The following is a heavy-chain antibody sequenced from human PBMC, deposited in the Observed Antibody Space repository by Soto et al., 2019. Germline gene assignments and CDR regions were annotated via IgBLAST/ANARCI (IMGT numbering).Heavy chain of an antibody. CDR2: IYRTGNT. CDR1: GDSMTSGDYS. V-gene: IGHV4-30-2*01. D-gene: IGHD2-2*01. CDR3: ARGDYQYSIDY. Sequence: QLQLQESGSRLVKSSQTLSLTCTVSGDSMTSGDYSWSWIRQPPGKGLEWLGYIYRTGNTHYSPSLKSRVSISQARSKNQFSLELTSVPAADTAVYYCARGDYQYSIDYWGQGTLVTVSS. J-gene: IGHJ4*02.